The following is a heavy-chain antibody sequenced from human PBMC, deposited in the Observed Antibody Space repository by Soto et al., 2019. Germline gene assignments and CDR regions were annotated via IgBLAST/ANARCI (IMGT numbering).Heavy chain of an antibody. CDR2: IYYSGST. V-gene: IGHV4-59*01. D-gene: IGHD6-19*01. CDR1: GGSISSYY. J-gene: IGHJ4*02. CDR3: ARVSSGCWYFDY. Sequence: QVQLQESGPGLVKPSETLSLTCTVSGGSISSYYWSWIRQPPGKGLEWIGYIYYSGSTNYNPSLKRRVTISVNTSKNQFSLKLTSVTAADTAVYYCARVSSGCWYFDYWGQGTLVTVSS.